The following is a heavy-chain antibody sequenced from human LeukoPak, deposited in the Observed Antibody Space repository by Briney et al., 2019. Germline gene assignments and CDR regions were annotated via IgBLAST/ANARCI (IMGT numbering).Heavy chain of an antibody. D-gene: IGHD2-2*01. CDR3: ARAGSTSCYSSADY. J-gene: IGHJ4*02. CDR2: ISYDGSNK. Sequence: GGSLRLSCAASGFTFSSYAMHWVRQAPGKGLEWVAVISYDGSNKYYADSVKGRFTISRGNSKNTLYLQMNSLRAKDTAVYYCARAGSTSCYSSADYWGQGTLVTVSS. V-gene: IGHV3-30*04. CDR1: GFTFSSYA.